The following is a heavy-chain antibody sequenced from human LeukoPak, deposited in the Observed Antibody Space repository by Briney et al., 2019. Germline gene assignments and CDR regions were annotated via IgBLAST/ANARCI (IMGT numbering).Heavy chain of an antibody. Sequence: SETLSLTCTVSGGSISSGGYYWSWIRQPPGKGLEWIGYIYHSGSTYYNPSLKSRVTISVDRSKNQFSLKLSSVTAADTAVYYCATSDTVVVPAAKALDDAFDIWGQGTMVTVSS. J-gene: IGHJ3*02. CDR3: ATSDTVVVPAAKALDDAFDI. CDR1: GGSISSGGYY. CDR2: IYHSGST. V-gene: IGHV4-30-2*01. D-gene: IGHD2-2*01.